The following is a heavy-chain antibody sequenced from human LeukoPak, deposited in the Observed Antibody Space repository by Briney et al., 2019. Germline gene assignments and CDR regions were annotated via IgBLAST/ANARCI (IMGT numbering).Heavy chain of an antibody. V-gene: IGHV3-30*03. CDR2: ISYDGSNK. CDR1: GFTFSSYG. D-gene: IGHD3-3*01. Sequence: GGSLRLFCAASGFTFSSYGMHWVRQAPGKGLEWVAVISYDGSNKYYADSVKGRFTISRDNSKNTLYLQMNSLRAEDTAVYYCARADGDFWSGYPGNYFDYWGQGTLVTVSS. J-gene: IGHJ4*02. CDR3: ARADGDFWSGYPGNYFDY.